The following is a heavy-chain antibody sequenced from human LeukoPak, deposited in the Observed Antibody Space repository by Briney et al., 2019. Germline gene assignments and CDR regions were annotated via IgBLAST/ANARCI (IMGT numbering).Heavy chain of an antibody. V-gene: IGHV3-48*04. CDR2: ISSSSSTI. Sequence: GGSLRLSCAASGFTFSSQSMSWVRQAPGKGLEWVSHISSSSSTIYYADSVKGRFAISRDNAKNSLYLQMNSLRAEDTAVYYCARDYSSGWPNDAFDIWGQGTMVTVSS. D-gene: IGHD6-19*01. CDR1: GFTFSSQS. CDR3: ARDYSSGWPNDAFDI. J-gene: IGHJ3*02.